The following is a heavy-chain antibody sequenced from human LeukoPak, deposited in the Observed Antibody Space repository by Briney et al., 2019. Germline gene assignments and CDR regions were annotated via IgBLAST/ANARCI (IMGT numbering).Heavy chain of an antibody. CDR3: ARNNGMDV. J-gene: IGHJ6*02. V-gene: IGHV3-7*03. CDR2: VNRDGSET. Sequence: GGSLRLSCVASGFTFSSYAMGWVRQVPGRGPEWVANVNRDGSETYYLDSVKGRFTISKDNAKNSLYLQMNSLRAEDTALYHCARNNGMDVWGQGTTVIVSS. CDR1: GFTFSSYA.